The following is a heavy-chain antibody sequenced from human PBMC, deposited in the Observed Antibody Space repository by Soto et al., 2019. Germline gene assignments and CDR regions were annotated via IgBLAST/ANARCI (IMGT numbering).Heavy chain of an antibody. CDR2: ISAYNGNT. V-gene: IGHV1-18*01. D-gene: IGHD5-12*01. CDR1: CCTFTSYG. Sequence: AGVKVSCKGXCCTFTSYGISLLRQSPGQGLEWMGWISAYNGNTNYAQKLQGRVTMTTDTSTSTAYMELRSLRSDDTAVYYCASKSGYPEDPMDFEYWGQGTLVTVSS. J-gene: IGHJ4*02. CDR3: ASKSGYPEDPMDFEY.